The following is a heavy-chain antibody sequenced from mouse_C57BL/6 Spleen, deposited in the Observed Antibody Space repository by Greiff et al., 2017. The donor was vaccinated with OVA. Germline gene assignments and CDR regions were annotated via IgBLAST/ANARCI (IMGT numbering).Heavy chain of an antibody. V-gene: IGHV1-64*01. CDR1: GYTFTSYW. D-gene: IGHD3-3*01. Sequence: QVQLQQPGAELVKPGASVKLSCKASGYTFTSYWMHWVKQRPGQGLEWIGMIHPNSGSTNYNEKFKSKATLTVDKSSSTAYMQLSSLTSEDSAVYICARWGRGRFAYWGQGTLVTVSA. CDR3: ARWGRGRFAY. J-gene: IGHJ3*01. CDR2: IHPNSGST.